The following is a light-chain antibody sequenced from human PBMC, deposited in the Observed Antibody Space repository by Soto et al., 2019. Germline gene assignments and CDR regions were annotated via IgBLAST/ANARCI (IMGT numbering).Light chain of an antibody. CDR2: GAS. Sequence: DIVMTQSAATLSVCPGERDNLXCRASQNVSSYFAWYQQKPGKAPRLLISGASTRAPGSPASFSGSGSGTAFTPTISSLQSEDFAVYYGQQYNNWPKTFGQGTKVDIK. V-gene: IGKV3-15*01. J-gene: IGKJ1*01. CDR3: QQYNNWPKT. CDR1: QNVSSY.